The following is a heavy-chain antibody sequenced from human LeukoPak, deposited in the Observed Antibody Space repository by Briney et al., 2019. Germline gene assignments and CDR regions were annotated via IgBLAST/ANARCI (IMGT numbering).Heavy chain of an antibody. CDR3: ATDTSRGVATITY. D-gene: IGHD5-12*01. V-gene: IGHV3-9*01. CDR2: ISWNSGSI. CDR1: GFTFDDYA. Sequence: GGSLRLSCAASGFTFDDYAMHWVRQAPGKGLEWVSGISWNSGSIGYADSVKGRFTISRDNAKNSLYLQMNSLRAEDTALYYCATDTSRGVATITYWGQGTLVTVSS. J-gene: IGHJ4*02.